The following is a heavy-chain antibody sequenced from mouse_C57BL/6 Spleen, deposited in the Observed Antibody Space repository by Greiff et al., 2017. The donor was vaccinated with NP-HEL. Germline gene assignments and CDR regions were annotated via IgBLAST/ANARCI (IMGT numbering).Heavy chain of an antibody. D-gene: IGHD2-12*01. CDR2: INPNNGGT. Sequence: EVQLQESGPELVKPGASVKMSCKASGYTFTDYNMHWVKQSHGKSLEWIGYINPNNGGTSYNQKFKGKATLTVNKSSSTAYMELRSLTSEDSAVYYCARRGLLPYYYAMDYWGQGTSVTVSS. V-gene: IGHV1-22*01. CDR3: ARRGLLPYYYAMDY. CDR1: GYTFTDYN. J-gene: IGHJ4*01.